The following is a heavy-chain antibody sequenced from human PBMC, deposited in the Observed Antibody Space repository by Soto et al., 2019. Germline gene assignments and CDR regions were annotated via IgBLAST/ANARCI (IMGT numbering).Heavy chain of an antibody. D-gene: IGHD1-1*01. Sequence: HPGGSLRLSCAASGFTFSSYAMSWVRQAPGKGLEWVSAISGSGGSTYYADSVKGRFTISRDNSKNTLYLQMNSLRAEDTAVYYCAKSQTPSGTTGYWGQGTLVTVSS. CDR3: AKSQTPSGTTGY. CDR2: ISGSGGST. V-gene: IGHV3-23*01. J-gene: IGHJ4*02. CDR1: GFTFSSYA.